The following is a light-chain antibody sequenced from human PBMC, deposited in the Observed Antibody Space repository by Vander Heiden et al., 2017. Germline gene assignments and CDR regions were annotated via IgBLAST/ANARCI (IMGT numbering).Light chain of an antibody. J-gene: IGLJ2*01. Sequence: SYELTQPPSVSVSPGQTASLTCPGDNLGDKYACWYQQKPGPSPVLVIYQDSKRPSGIPERFSGSNSGNTATLTISGTQAMDEADYYCQAWDSSTGVFGGGTKLTVL. CDR2: QDS. CDR1: NLGDKY. CDR3: QAWDSSTGV. V-gene: IGLV3-1*01.